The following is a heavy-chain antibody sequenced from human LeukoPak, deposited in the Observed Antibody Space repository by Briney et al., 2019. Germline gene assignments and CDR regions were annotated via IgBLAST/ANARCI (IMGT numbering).Heavy chain of an antibody. D-gene: IGHD6-13*01. CDR2: IYGGGST. V-gene: IGHV3-53*01. CDR3: ASGVAAAGTSYFDY. CDR1: GFTVSSNY. J-gene: IGHJ4*02. Sequence: PGGSLRLSCAASGFTVSSNYMSWVRQAPGKGLEWVSVIYGGGSTYYADSVKGRFTISRDNSKNTLYLQMNSLRAEDTAVYYCASGVAAAGTSYFDYWGQGTLVTVSS.